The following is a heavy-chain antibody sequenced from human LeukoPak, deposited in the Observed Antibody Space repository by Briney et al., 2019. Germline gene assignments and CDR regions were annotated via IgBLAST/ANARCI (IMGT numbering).Heavy chain of an antibody. J-gene: IGHJ4*02. V-gene: IGHV4-34*01. Sequence: SETLSLTCAVYGGSFSGYYWSWIRQPPGKGLEWIGEINHSGSTNYNPSLKSRVTISVDTSKNQFSLTLSSVTAADTAVYYCARGRRENKYSSGWSTGGDYWGKGTLVTVSS. CDR3: ARGRRENKYSSGWSTGGDY. CDR2: INHSGST. D-gene: IGHD6-19*01. CDR1: GGSFSGYY.